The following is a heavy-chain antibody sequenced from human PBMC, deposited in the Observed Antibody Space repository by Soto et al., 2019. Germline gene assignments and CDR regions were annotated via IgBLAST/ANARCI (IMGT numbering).Heavy chain of an antibody. V-gene: IGHV3-9*01. CDR3: AKERVRFLDA. J-gene: IGHJ5*02. D-gene: IGHD3-3*01. Sequence: ESGGGLVQPGGSLRLSCVASGFSFDDFAMHWVRQAPGKGLEWISGITWNSVSTDYANSVKGRFTVSRDNAKNSLYLQMSSLTTEDTALYFCAKERVRFLDAWGQGTLVTVSS. CDR2: ITWNSVST. CDR1: GFSFDDFA.